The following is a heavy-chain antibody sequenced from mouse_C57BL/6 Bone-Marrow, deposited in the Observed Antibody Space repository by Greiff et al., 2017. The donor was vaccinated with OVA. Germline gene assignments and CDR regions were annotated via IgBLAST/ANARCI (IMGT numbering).Heavy chain of an antibody. V-gene: IGHV1-39*01. CDR3: ARALFITTVVDGY. Sequence: VQLQQSGPELVKPGASVKISCKASGYSFTDYNMNWVKQSNGKSLEWIGVINPNYGTTSYNQKFKGKATLTVDQSSSTAYMQLNSLTSEDSAVYNSARALFITTVVDGYWGQGTTLTVSS. D-gene: IGHD1-1*01. J-gene: IGHJ2*01. CDR2: INPNYGTT. CDR1: GYSFTDYN.